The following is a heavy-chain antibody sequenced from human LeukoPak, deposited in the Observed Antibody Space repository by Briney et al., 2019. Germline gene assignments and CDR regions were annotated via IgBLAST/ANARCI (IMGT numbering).Heavy chain of an antibody. CDR2: IYSCGST. CDR3: ARDLRLTTIFGVVSN. J-gene: IGHJ4*02. Sequence: QAGGSLRLSCAASGFTVSSNYMSWVRQAPGKGLEWVSVIYSCGSTYYADSVKGRFTISRDNSKNTLYLQMNSLRPEDTAVYYCARDLRLTTIFGVVSNWGQGTLVTVSS. CDR1: GFTVSSNY. V-gene: IGHV3-66*03. D-gene: IGHD3-3*01.